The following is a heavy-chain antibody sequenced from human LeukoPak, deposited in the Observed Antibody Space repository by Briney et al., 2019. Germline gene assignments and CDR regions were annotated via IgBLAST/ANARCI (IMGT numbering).Heavy chain of an antibody. J-gene: IGHJ4*02. Sequence: SETLSLTCTVPGGSISRYYWRWIRQPPGKGLEWIGSTYYSGSTNYNPSLKSRVTISVDTSKNQFSLKLSSVTAADTAVYYCARHFDYWGQGTLVTVSS. CDR3: ARHFDY. CDR1: GGSISRYY. CDR2: TYYSGST. V-gene: IGHV4-59*08.